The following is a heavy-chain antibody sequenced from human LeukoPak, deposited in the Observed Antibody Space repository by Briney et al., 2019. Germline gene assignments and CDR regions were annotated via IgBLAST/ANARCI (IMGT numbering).Heavy chain of an antibody. CDR2: ISGSGGST. J-gene: IGHJ4*02. Sequence: GSLRLSCAASGFTFSSCAMSWVRQAPGKGLEWVSAISGSGGSTYYADSVKGRFTISRDNSKNTLYLQMNSLRAEDTAVYYCASEEMATLLFDYWGQGTLVTVSS. D-gene: IGHD2-8*01. CDR1: GFTFSSCA. V-gene: IGHV3-23*01. CDR3: ASEEMATLLFDY.